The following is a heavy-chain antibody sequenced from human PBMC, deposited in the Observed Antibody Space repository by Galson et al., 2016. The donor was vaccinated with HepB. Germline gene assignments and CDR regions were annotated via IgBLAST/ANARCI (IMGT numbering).Heavy chain of an antibody. CDR1: GGAVSSYY. CDR2: VSSSGNT. D-gene: IGHD4-17*01. V-gene: IGHV4-59*02. Sequence: SETLSLTCTVSGGAVSSYYWNWIRQTPGKGPEWIGYVSSSGNTKYNPSLKSRVTISLDMSNNQFSLRLNSVTAADTALYYCARSREGSDYFPCEYWGQGTLVTVSA. J-gene: IGHJ4*02. CDR3: ARSREGSDYFPCEY.